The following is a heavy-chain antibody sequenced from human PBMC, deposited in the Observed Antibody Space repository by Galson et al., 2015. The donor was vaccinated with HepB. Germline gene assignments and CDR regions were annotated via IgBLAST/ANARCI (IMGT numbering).Heavy chain of an antibody. J-gene: IGHJ4*02. D-gene: IGHD3-3*02. CDR2: ISGSGGST. CDR3: AKMGIFGVVTPHDY. CDR1: GFTFSSYA. V-gene: IGHV3-23*01. Sequence: SLRLFCAASGFTFSSYAMSWVRQAPGKGLEWVSAISGSGGSTYYADSVKGRFTISRDNSKNTLYLQMNSLRAEDTAVYYCAKMGIFGVVTPHDYWGQGTLVTVSS.